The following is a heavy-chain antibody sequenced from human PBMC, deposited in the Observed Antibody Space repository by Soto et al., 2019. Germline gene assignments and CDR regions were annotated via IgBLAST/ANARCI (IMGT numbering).Heavy chain of an antibody. J-gene: IGHJ6*02. Sequence: ASVKVSCKASGGTFSSYAISWVRQAPGQGLEWMGGIIPIFGTANYAQKFQGRVTITADESTSTAYMELSSLRSEDTAVYYCATSFTDYDITLYYYYGMDVWGQGTTVTVSS. CDR1: GGTFSSYA. CDR2: IIPIFGTA. CDR3: ATSFTDYDITLYYYYGMDV. V-gene: IGHV1-69*13. D-gene: IGHD3-9*01.